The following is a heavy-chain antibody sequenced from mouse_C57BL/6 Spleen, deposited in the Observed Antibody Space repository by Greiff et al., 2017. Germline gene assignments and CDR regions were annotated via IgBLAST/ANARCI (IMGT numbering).Heavy chain of an antibody. J-gene: IGHJ3*01. CDR3: ARSPIDGYYHEFAY. Sequence: VQLQQSGPELVKPGASVTLSCKASGYSFTDYNMNWVKQRPGQGLEWIGAINPNSGTTGYNQKFKGKATLTVDKSSSTAYMQLSSLTSEDSAVXYCARSPIDGYYHEFAYWGQGTLVTVSA. CDR1: GYSFTDYN. V-gene: IGHV1-39*01. D-gene: IGHD2-3*01. CDR2: INPNSGTT.